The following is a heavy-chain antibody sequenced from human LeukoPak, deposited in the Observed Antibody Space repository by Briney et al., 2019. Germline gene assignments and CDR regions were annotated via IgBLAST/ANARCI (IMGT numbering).Heavy chain of an antibody. D-gene: IGHD3-22*01. CDR1: GFTFSSYS. J-gene: IGHJ4*02. CDR2: ISSSSYI. CDR3: ARDYDSSGYSDY. Sequence: GGSLRLSCAASGFTFSSYSMNWVRQAPGKGLEWVSSISSSSYIYYADSVKGRFTISRDNAKNSLYLQMNSLRAEDTAVYYCARDYDSSGYSDYWGQGTLVTVSS. V-gene: IGHV3-21*01.